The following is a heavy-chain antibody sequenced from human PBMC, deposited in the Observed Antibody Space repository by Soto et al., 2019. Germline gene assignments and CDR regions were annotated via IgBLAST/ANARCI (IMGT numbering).Heavy chain of an antibody. D-gene: IGHD2-2*01. Sequence: GGSLRLSCVASGFIFSDYAMSWVRQAPGKGLEWVSAISGSGGSTYYADSVKGRFTISRDNSKNTLYLQMNSLRAEDTAVYYCARGGVYPMRAFDIWGQGTMVTGSS. CDR1: GFIFSDYA. J-gene: IGHJ3*02. CDR3: ARGGVYPMRAFDI. V-gene: IGHV3-23*01. CDR2: ISGSGGST.